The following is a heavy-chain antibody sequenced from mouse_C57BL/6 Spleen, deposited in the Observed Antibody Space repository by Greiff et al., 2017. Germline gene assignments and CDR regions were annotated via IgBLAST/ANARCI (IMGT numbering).Heavy chain of an antibody. CDR1: GYTFTSYW. Sequence: QVQLQQPGAELVKPGASVKMSCKASGYTFTSYWITWVKQRPGQGLEWIGDIYPGSRSTNYNEKFKSKATLTVDTSSSTAYMQLSSLTSEDSAVYYCARGREGYAMDYWGQGTSVTVSS. CDR2: IYPGSRST. J-gene: IGHJ4*01. CDR3: ARGREGYAMDY. V-gene: IGHV1-55*01.